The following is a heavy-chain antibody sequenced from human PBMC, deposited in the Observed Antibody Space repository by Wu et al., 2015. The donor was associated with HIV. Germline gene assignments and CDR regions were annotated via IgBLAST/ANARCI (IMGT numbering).Heavy chain of an antibody. CDR1: GGTFSSYA. D-gene: IGHD2-15*01. V-gene: IGHV1-69*12. J-gene: IGHJ6*03. CDR3: ARDKLLPGATHPGYYYYMDV. Sequence: QVQLIQSGAEVKKPGSSVKVSCKASGGTFSSYAISWVRQAPGQGLEWVAGIIPIFGTTTYAEKFQGRLTLSADESTTTAYMELSSLRSEDTALYFCARDKLLPGATHPGYYYYMDVWGTGTKVTVSS. CDR2: IIPIFGTT.